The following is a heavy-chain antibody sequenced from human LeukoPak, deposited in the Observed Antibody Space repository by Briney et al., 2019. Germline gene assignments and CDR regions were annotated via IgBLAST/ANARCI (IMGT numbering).Heavy chain of an antibody. CDR3: ARTHSNDWYYFDY. CDR2: INPNGGGS. J-gene: IGHJ4*02. D-gene: IGHD6-19*01. V-gene: IGHV1-2*06. Sequence: GASVKVSCKASGYTFTGYYMHWVRQAPGQGLVWMGRINPNGGGSNYAQKFQGRVTMAGDTSISTAYMELSRLRSDDTAVYYCARTHSNDWYYFDYWGQGTLVTVSS. CDR1: GYTFTGYY.